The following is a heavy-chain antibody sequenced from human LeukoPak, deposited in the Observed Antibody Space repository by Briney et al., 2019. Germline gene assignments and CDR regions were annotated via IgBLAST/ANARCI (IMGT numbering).Heavy chain of an antibody. CDR2: IQNDGSNS. D-gene: IGHD4-17*01. CDR3: AREGYGDPFNY. CDR1: ALTFNSCG. Sequence: PGGSLRLSCAASALTFNSCGMHWVRQAPGKGLEWVAFIQNDGSNSYYADSVKGRFTISRDNSKNTLYLQMNSLRPEDTAVYYCAREGYGDPFNYWGQGTLVTVSS. V-gene: IGHV3-30*02. J-gene: IGHJ4*02.